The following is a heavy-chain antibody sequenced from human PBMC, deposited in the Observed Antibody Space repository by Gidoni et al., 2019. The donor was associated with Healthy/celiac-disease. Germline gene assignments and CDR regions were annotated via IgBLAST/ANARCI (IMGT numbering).Heavy chain of an antibody. V-gene: IGHV3-23*01. CDR3: AKEGQYYGDYWKNDAFDI. J-gene: IGHJ3*02. Sequence: EVQLLESGGGLVQPGGSLRLSCAAAGFTFSCYAMSLVRQAPGKGLEWVSAISGSGGSTYYADSVKGRFTISRDNSKNTLYLQMNSLRAEDTAVYYCAKEGQYYGDYWKNDAFDIWGQGTMVTVSS. CDR1: GFTFSCYA. D-gene: IGHD4-17*01. CDR2: ISGSGGST.